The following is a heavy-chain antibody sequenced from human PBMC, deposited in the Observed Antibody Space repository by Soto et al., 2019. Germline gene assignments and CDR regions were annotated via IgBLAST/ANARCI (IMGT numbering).Heavy chain of an antibody. CDR1: GFTFSSYW. Sequence: EVQLLESGGGLVQPGGSLRLSCAASGFTFSSYWMSWVRQAPGKGLEWVANIKQDGSEKYYVDSVKGRFTISRDNAKNSLYLQMNSLRAEDTAVYYCAGRRWYVPSSAFDIWGQGTMVTVSS. CDR2: IKQDGSEK. V-gene: IGHV3-7*01. CDR3: AGRRWYVPSSAFDI. D-gene: IGHD2-15*01. J-gene: IGHJ3*02.